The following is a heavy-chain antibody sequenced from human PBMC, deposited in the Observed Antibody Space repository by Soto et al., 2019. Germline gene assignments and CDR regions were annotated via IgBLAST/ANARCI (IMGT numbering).Heavy chain of an antibody. CDR3: ARGRYYYDNFDY. Sequence: EVQLVESGGGLVKPGGSLRVSCAASGFSFSTYTMHWVRRAPGKGLEWVSSINSRSYIYYADSVKGRFTISRDNANNSLYLQMNGLRAEDMALYYCARGRYYYDNFDYWGQGTLVTVSS. D-gene: IGHD3-22*01. CDR1: GFSFSTYT. J-gene: IGHJ4*02. CDR2: INSRSYI. V-gene: IGHV3-21*01.